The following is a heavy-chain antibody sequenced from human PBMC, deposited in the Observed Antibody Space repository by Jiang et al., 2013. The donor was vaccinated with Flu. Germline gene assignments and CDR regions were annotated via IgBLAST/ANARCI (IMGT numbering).Heavy chain of an antibody. D-gene: IGHD4-17*01. V-gene: IGHV4-61*02. Sequence: PGLVKPSQTLSLTCTVSGGSISSGSYYWSWIRQPAGKGLEWIGRIYTSGSTNYNPSLKSRVTISVDTSKNQFSLKLSSVTAADTAVYYCASATVTTDKFDYWGQGTLVTVSS. CDR3: ASATVTTDKFDY. J-gene: IGHJ4*02. CDR1: GGSISSGSYY. CDR2: IYTSGST.